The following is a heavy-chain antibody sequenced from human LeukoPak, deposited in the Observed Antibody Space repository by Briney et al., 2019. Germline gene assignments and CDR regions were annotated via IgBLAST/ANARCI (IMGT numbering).Heavy chain of an antibody. D-gene: IGHD3-22*01. Sequence: SETLSLTCTVSGGSISSYYWSWIRQPPGKGLEWIGYIYYSGSTNYNPSLKSRVTISVDTSKNQFSLKLSSVTAADTAVYYCARGIYYDSSGYYHFDYWGQGTLVTVSS. CDR1: GGSISSYY. J-gene: IGHJ4*02. CDR2: IYYSGST. V-gene: IGHV4-59*01. CDR3: ARGIYYDSSGYYHFDY.